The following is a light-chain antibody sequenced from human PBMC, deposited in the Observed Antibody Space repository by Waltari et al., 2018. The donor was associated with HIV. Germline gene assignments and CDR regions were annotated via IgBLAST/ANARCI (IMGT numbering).Light chain of an antibody. J-gene: IGKJ4*01. Sequence: DIVMTQSPDSLPVSLGERATLNCTSSRTILFSSDNRNYLAWYQQKPRQPPYLLISGASTRESGVPDRFSGSGSGTDFTLTITRLQAEDVAVYHCQQYFRIPPTFGGGTKVEIK. CDR1: RTILFSSDNRNY. V-gene: IGKV4-1*01. CDR3: QQYFRIPPT. CDR2: GAS.